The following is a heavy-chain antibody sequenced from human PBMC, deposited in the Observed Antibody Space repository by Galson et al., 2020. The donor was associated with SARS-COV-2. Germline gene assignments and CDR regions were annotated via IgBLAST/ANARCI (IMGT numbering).Heavy chain of an antibody. CDR2: INPNTGVT. V-gene: IGHV1-2*02. CDR3: ARGGSGSYYGYFDN. CDR1: GYTFTGHY. J-gene: IGHJ4*01. Sequence: ASVKVSCKASGYTFTGHYMNWVRQAPGHGLEWMGWINPNTGVTNYAQDFQGRVTMTRDMSLSTVYMDLNSLRGDDTAIYYCARGGSGSYYGYFDNWGQGTLVTVSS. D-gene: IGHD1-26*01.